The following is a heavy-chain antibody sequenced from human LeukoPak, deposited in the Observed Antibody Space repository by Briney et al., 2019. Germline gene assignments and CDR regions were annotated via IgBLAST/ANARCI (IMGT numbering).Heavy chain of an antibody. V-gene: IGHV4-4*07. CDR3: AREKEYCTNGVCYTTYYYYMDV. CDR2: ISTRGGT. CDR1: GGSSSDYY. J-gene: IGHJ6*03. Sequence: LETLSLTCTVSGGSSSDYYWTWIRQPAGKGLEWIGRISTRGGTNYNPSLKSRVTLSLDTSKNQISLKLSSVTAADTAVYHCAREKEYCTNGVCYTTYYYYMDVWGKGTTVTVSS. D-gene: IGHD2-8*01.